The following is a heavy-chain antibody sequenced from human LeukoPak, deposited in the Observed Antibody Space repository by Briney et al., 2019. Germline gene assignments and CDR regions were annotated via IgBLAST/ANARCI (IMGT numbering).Heavy chain of an antibody. Sequence: PSETLSLTCTDSGGSISSYYWSWLRQPAGKGLEWIGRIYTSGSTNYNPSLTSRVTMSVDTSKNQFSLKLSSVTAADTAVYYCARDDYYYDSSGYYSNWGQGTLVTVSS. CDR1: GGSISSYY. J-gene: IGHJ4*02. CDR3: ARDDYYYDSSGYYSN. V-gene: IGHV4-4*07. D-gene: IGHD3-22*01. CDR2: IYTSGST.